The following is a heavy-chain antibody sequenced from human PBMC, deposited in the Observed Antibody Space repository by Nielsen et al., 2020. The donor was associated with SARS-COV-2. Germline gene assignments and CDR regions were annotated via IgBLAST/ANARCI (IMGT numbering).Heavy chain of an antibody. CDR2: ISAYNGNT. J-gene: IGHJ6*02. Sequence: ASVKVSCKASGYTFTSYGISWVRQAPGQGLEWMGWISAYNGNTNYAQKLQGRVTMTTDTSTSTAYMELRSLRSDDTAVYYCAREGFWGSWGGYYYGMDVWGQGTTVTVSS. V-gene: IGHV1-18*01. CDR3: AREGFWGSWGGYYYGMDV. CDR1: GYTFTSYG. D-gene: IGHD3-16*01.